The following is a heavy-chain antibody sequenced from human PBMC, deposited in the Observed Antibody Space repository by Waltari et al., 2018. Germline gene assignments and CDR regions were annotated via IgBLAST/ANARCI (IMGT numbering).Heavy chain of an antibody. J-gene: IGHJ6*02. CDR3: ARARNPSFHDYSNSNYYYYGMDV. Sequence: QVQLVQSGAEVKKPGSSVKVSCKASGGTFSSYAISWVRQAPGKGLEWMGGVIPLFGTANYPQKVQGRVTITTDESTSTAYMELSSLRSEDTAVYYCARARNPSFHDYSNSNYYYYGMDVWGQGTTVTVSS. CDR2: VIPLFGTA. V-gene: IGHV1-69*05. D-gene: IGHD4-4*01. CDR1: GGTFSSYA.